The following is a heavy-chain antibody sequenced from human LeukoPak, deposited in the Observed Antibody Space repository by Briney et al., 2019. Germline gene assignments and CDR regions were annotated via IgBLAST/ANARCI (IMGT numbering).Heavy chain of an antibody. CDR1: GYTFTGYY. J-gene: IGHJ4*02. D-gene: IGHD6-13*01. V-gene: IGHV1-2*02. Sequence: ASVKVSFKASGYTFTGYYMHWLRQAPGQGLEWIGWINPNSGGTNYAQKFQGRVTMTRDTSISTAYMDLSRLTSDDTAVYYCARGRGEVYISSWYELDYWGQGTMVNVYS. CDR2: INPNSGGT. CDR3: ARGRGEVYISSWYELDY.